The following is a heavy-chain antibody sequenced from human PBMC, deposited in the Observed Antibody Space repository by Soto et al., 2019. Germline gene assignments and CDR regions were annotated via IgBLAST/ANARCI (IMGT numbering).Heavy chain of an antibody. J-gene: IGHJ6*02. CDR3: ARGGYYDSSGSRNYHYYGMNV. Sequence: QAQLVQSGPEVKKPGASVKVSCKASGYRFTSYGISWVRQAPGQGLEWLGWISAYDDKTKYAQTLQGRVSMSKDTSTNTAYKELRSLRSDATAMYYCARGGYYDSSGSRNYHYYGMNVWGQGTTVTVSS. D-gene: IGHD3-22*01. CDR2: ISAYDDKT. V-gene: IGHV1-18*01. CDR1: GYRFTSYG.